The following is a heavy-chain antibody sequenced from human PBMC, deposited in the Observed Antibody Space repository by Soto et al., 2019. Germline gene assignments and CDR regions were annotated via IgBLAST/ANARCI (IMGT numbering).Heavy chain of an antibody. J-gene: IGHJ2*01. V-gene: IGHV4-61*01. CDR1: GGSVSSGSYY. CDR3: AGGGGPGGGATSWYFDL. Sequence: QVQLQESGPGLVKPSETLSLTCTVSGGSVSSGSYYWSWIRQPPGKGLEWIGYIYYSGNTNYNPSGRGRVPMAVAPSTGRVRGGLGAGAGAGRGVCYGAGGGGPGGGATSWYFDLWGRGTLVTVSS. D-gene: IGHD1-26*01. CDR2: IYYSGNT.